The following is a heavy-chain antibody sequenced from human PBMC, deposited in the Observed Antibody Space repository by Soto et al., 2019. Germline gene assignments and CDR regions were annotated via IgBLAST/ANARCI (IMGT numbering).Heavy chain of an antibody. Sequence: LRLSCAASGFTFSNAWMSWVRQAPGKGLEWVGRIKSKTDGGTTDYAAPVKGRFTISRDDSKNTLYLQMNSLKTEDTAVYYCTTDSTRPITIFGVVHISMDVWGQGTTVTVS. CDR1: GFTFSNAW. CDR2: IKSKTDGGTT. V-gene: IGHV3-15*01. CDR3: TTDSTRPITIFGVVHISMDV. J-gene: IGHJ6*02. D-gene: IGHD3-3*01.